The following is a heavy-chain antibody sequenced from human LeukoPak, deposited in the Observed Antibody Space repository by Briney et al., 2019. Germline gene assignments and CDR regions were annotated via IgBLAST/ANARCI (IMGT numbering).Heavy chain of an antibody. V-gene: IGHV1-8*01. J-gene: IGHJ6*03. Sequence: ASVKVSCKASGYTFTSYDINWVRQATGQGLEWMGWMNPNSGNTGYAQKFQGRVTMTRNTSISTAYMELSSLRSEDTAVYYCARGHSAAFIYYYYYMDVWGKGTTVTVSS. CDR1: GYTFTSYD. D-gene: IGHD6-13*01. CDR3: ARGHSAAFIYYYYYMDV. CDR2: MNPNSGNT.